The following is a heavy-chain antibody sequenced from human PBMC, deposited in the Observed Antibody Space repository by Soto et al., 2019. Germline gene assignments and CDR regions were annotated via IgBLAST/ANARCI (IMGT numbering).Heavy chain of an antibody. D-gene: IGHD3-10*01. Sequence: EVQLVESGGGLVQPGGSLRLSCAASGFTFSSYSMNWVRQAPGKGLEWVSYISSSSSTIYYADSVKGRFTISRDNAKNSLYRQMNSLRAEDTAVYYCASSITMVRGVFDYWGQGTLVTVSS. CDR1: GFTFSSYS. J-gene: IGHJ4*02. V-gene: IGHV3-48*01. CDR3: ASSITMVRGVFDY. CDR2: ISSSSSTI.